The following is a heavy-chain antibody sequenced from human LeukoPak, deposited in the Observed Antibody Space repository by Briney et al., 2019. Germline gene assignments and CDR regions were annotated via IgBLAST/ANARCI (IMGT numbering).Heavy chain of an antibody. CDR1: GFTFSSYA. CDR3: ARWGYSSGWYYYYGMDV. J-gene: IGHJ6*02. D-gene: IGHD6-19*01. V-gene: IGHV3-23*01. CDR2: ISGSGGST. Sequence: GGSLRLSCAASGFTFSSYAMSWVRQAPGKGLEWVSAISGSGGSTYYADSVKGRFTISRDNAKNSLYLQMNSLRAEDTAVYYCARWGYSSGWYYYYGMDVWGQGTTVTVSS.